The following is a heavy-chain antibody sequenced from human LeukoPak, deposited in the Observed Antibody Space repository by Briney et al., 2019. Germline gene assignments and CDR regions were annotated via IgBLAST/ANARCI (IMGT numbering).Heavy chain of an antibody. V-gene: IGHV3-23*01. D-gene: IGHD6-13*01. CDR2: ISGSGGST. CDR1: GFTFSSYA. Sequence: GSLRLSCAASGFTFSSYAMSWVRQAPGKGLEWVSAISGSGGSTYYADSVKGRFTISRDNSKNTLYLQMNSLRAEDTAVYYCAKDPAYSSSTFGWFDPWGQGTLVTVSS. J-gene: IGHJ5*02. CDR3: AKDPAYSSSTFGWFDP.